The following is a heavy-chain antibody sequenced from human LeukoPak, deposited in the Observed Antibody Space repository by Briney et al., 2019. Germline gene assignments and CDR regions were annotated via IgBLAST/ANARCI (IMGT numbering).Heavy chain of an antibody. J-gene: IGHJ5*02. Sequence: GGSLRLSCVASGFTFRSYWMSWVRQAPGKGLEWVANIKQDGSEKYYVDSVKGRFTISRDNAENSVYLEMNSLRAEDTAVYHCARTTGALPFDLWGQGTLVTVSP. V-gene: IGHV3-7*01. CDR1: GFTFRSYW. CDR3: ARTTGALPFDL. CDR2: IKQDGSEK. D-gene: IGHD1-1*01.